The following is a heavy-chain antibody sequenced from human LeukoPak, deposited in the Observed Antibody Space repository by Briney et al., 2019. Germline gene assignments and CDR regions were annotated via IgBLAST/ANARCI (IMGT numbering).Heavy chain of an antibody. J-gene: IGHJ4*02. CDR1: GVSINSSSYY. V-gene: IGHV4-39*01. CDR2: IFYNGST. Sequence: SETLSLTCTVSGVSINSSSYYWGWIRQPPGKGLEWIASIFYNGSTYYNPSLKSRVTISVDTSKNQFSLKLSSVTAADTAVYYCARHWGYTGYDCPFDYWGQGTLVTVSS. CDR3: ARHWGYTGYDCPFDY. D-gene: IGHD5-12*01.